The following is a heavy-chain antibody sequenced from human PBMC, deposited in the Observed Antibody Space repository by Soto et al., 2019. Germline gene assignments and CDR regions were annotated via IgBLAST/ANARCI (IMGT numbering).Heavy chain of an antibody. D-gene: IGHD2-21*02. Sequence: VASVKVSCQASGYTFTSYAMHWVRQAPGQRLEWMGWINAGNGNTKYSQKFQGRVTITRDTSASTAYMELSSLRSEDTAVYYCARSIVVVTALDYWGQGTLVTVS. CDR2: INAGNGNT. CDR1: GYTFTSYA. CDR3: ARSIVVVTALDY. J-gene: IGHJ4*02. V-gene: IGHV1-3*01.